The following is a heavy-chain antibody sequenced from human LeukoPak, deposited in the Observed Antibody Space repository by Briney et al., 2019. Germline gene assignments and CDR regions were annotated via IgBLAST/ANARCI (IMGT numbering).Heavy chain of an antibody. J-gene: IGHJ5*02. CDR3: ARGSYYYGSGTKYNWFDP. V-gene: IGHV4-34*01. CDR1: GGSFSGYY. CDR2: INHSGST. Sequence: SETPSLTCAVYGGSFSGYYWSWIRQPPGKGLEWIGEINHSGSTNYNPSLKSRVTTSVDTSKNQFSLKLSSVTAADTAVYYCARGSYYYGSGTKYNWFDPWGQGTLVTVSS. D-gene: IGHD3-10*01.